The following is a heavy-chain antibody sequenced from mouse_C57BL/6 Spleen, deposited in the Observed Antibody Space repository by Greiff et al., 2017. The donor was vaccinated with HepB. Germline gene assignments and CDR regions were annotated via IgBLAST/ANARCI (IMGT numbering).Heavy chain of an antibody. V-gene: IGHV3-6*01. Sequence: ESGPGLVKPSQSLSLTCSVTGYSITSGYYWNWIRQFPGNKLEWVGYISYDGSNNYNPSLKNRISITRDTSKNQFFLKLNSVTTEDTATYYCARGTRDSSGYPFAYWGQGTLVTVSA. CDR1: GYSITSGYY. CDR3: ARGTRDSSGYPFAY. J-gene: IGHJ3*01. CDR2: ISYDGSN. D-gene: IGHD3-2*02.